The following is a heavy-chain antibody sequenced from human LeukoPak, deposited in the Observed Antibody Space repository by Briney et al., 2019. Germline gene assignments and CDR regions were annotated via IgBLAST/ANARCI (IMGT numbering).Heavy chain of an antibody. V-gene: IGHV3-74*03. CDR3: ARDQRVTGRPDIDY. CDR2: ISSDGRST. CDR1: GFTFRNHW. J-gene: IGHJ4*02. D-gene: IGHD6-6*01. Sequence: GGSLRLSCAASGFTFRNHWMHWVRQNPGKGLVWVSRISSDGRSTTYADSVKGRFTISRDNAKNTLYLQMNNLRAEDTAMYYCARDQRVTGRPDIDYWGQGTLVIVSS.